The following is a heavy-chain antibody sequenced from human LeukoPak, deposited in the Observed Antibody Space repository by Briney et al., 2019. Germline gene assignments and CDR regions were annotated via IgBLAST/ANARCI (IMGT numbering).Heavy chain of an antibody. J-gene: IGHJ4*02. CDR2: LSYDGSNE. V-gene: IGHV3-30*03. CDR1: GFTFSNYG. D-gene: IGHD3-22*01. CDR3: ARATYDSSGYFDY. Sequence: GGSLRLSCAASGFTFSNYGMHWVRQAPGKGLEWVAVLSYDGSNEYYADSVKGRFTISRDNSKNTLYLQMNSLRAEDTAVYYCARATYDSSGYFDYWGQGTLVTVSS.